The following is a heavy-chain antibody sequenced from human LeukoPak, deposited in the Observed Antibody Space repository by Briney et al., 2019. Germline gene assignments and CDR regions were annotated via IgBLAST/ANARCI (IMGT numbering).Heavy chain of an antibody. V-gene: IGHV3-74*01. CDR1: GFTFSNYW. Sequence: GGSLRLSCTASGFTFSNYWMHWVRQAPGKGLVWVSRINLDGSSTSYADSVRGRFTISRDNAKNTLYLQMNSLRVEDTAVYYCARDIEGGSNWGQGTLVTVSS. D-gene: IGHD3-16*01. CDR2: INLDGSST. CDR3: ARDIEGGSN. J-gene: IGHJ4*02.